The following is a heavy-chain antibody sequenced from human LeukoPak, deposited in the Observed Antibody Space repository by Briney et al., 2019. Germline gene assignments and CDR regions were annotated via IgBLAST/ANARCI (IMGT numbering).Heavy chain of an antibody. J-gene: IGHJ6*02. CDR3: ARAPTVTTLTIYYYGMDV. V-gene: IGHV4-59*01. Sequence: PSETLSLTCTVSGGSISSYYWSWIRQPPGKGLEGIGYIYYSGSTNYHPSLKSRVTISVDTSKNLFSLKLSSVTAADTAVYYCARAPTVTTLTIYYYGMDVWGQGTTVTVSS. CDR1: GGSISSYY. CDR2: IYYSGST. D-gene: IGHD4-17*01.